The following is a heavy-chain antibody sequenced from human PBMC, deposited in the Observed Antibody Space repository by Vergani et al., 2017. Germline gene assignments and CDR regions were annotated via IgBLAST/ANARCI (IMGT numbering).Heavy chain of an antibody. CDR2: IIPICGTA. CDR3: AEDDYGDYPGVPGYFQH. D-gene: IGHD4-17*01. Sequence: QVQLVQSGAEVKKPGSSVKVSCKASGGTFSSYAISWVRQAPGQGLEWMGGIIPICGTANYAQKFQGRVTITADESKRTAYMELSSLRSEDTAVYYCAEDDYGDYPGVPGYFQHWGQGTLVTVSS. V-gene: IGHV1-69*01. J-gene: IGHJ1*01. CDR1: GGTFSSYA.